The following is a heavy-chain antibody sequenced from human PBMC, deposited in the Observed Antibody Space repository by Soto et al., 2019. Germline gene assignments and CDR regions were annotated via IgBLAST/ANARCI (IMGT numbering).Heavy chain of an antibody. CDR3: ARDGTKYGDQTPFGY. CDR2: ISAYNGNT. CDR1: GYTFTSYG. V-gene: IGHV1-18*01. D-gene: IGHD4-17*01. J-gene: IGHJ4*02. Sequence: GASVKVSCKASGYTFTSYGISWVRQAPGQGLEWMGWISAYNGNTNYAQKLQGRVTMTTDTSTSTAYMELRSLRSDDTAVYYCARDGTKYGDQTPFGYWGQGALVTVSS.